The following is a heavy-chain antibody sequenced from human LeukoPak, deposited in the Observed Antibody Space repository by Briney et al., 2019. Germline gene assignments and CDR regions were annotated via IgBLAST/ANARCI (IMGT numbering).Heavy chain of an antibody. CDR1: GFTFSTYS. J-gene: IGHJ4*02. D-gene: IGHD3-22*01. CDR2: ISSSSSYI. V-gene: IGHV3-21*01. CDR3: ARGYYDSSGYSYVFDY. Sequence: GGSLRLSCAASGFTFSTYSMNWVRQAPGKGLEWVSSISSSSSYIYYADSVKGRFTISRDNAKNSLYLQMNSLRAEDTAVYYCARGYYDSSGYSYVFDYWGQGTLVTVSS.